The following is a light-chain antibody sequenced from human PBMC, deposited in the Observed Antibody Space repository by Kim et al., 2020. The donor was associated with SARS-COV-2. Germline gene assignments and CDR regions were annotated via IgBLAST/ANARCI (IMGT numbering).Light chain of an antibody. CDR2: SNN. J-gene: IGLJ2*01. CDR1: SSNIGSNT. Sequence: GQRVTMSCSGSSSNIGSNTVNWYQQLPGTAPKLLISSNNQRPSGVPDRFSGSKSGTSASLAISGLQSEDEADYYCAAWDDSLNGVIFGGGTQLTVL. CDR3: AAWDDSLNGVI. V-gene: IGLV1-44*01.